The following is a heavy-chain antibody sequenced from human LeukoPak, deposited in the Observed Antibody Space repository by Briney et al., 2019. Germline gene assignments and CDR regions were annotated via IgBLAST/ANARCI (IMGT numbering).Heavy chain of an antibody. CDR2: IYTSGST. CDR3: ARGAGYCSGGSCPNWFDP. J-gene: IGHJ5*02. CDR1: GGSISSYY. Sequence: PSETLSLTCTVSGGSISSYYWSWIRQPAGKGLEWIGRIYTSGSTNYNPSLKSRVTISVDTSKNQFSLKLSSVTAADTAVYYCARGAGYCSGGSCPNWFDPWGQGTLVTVSS. V-gene: IGHV4-4*07. D-gene: IGHD2-15*01.